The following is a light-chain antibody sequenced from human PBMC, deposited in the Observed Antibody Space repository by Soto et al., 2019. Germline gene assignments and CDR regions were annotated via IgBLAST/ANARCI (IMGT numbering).Light chain of an antibody. Sequence: QSALTQPASVSGSPGQSINISCTGTSSDVGSYNLVSWYQQHPGKAPKLMIFEVSKRPSGLSNRFSASKSGNTASLTISGLQAEDEADYYCCSYAGSSTPSVLGTGTKLTVL. V-gene: IGLV2-23*02. J-gene: IGLJ1*01. CDR1: SSDVGSYNL. CDR3: CSYAGSSTPSV. CDR2: EVS.